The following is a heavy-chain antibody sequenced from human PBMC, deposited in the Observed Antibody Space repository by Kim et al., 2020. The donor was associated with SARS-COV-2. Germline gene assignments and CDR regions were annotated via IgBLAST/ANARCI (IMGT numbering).Heavy chain of an antibody. V-gene: IGHV4-31*02. Sequence: YNPPPKRRVTTSVDTSKNQFSLKLSAVTAADTAVYYWASSPLAGTYAFDIWGQGTMVTVSS. D-gene: IGHD6-13*01. J-gene: IGHJ3*02. CDR3: ASSPLAGTYAFDI.